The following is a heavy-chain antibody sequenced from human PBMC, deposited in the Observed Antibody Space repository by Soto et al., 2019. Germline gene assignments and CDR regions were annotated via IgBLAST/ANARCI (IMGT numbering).Heavy chain of an antibody. Sequence: SETLSLTCTVSGGSLSSNYWTWIRQPPGKGLEWIGYVYSSGNTYSNPSLKSRVAISADTSKNQFSLRLSSVTAADTAVYFCARRNTRWVFDYWGQGTQVTVSS. D-gene: IGHD2-2*01. V-gene: IGHV4-59*12. J-gene: IGHJ4*02. CDR2: VYSSGNT. CDR3: ARRNTRWVFDY. CDR1: GGSLSSNY.